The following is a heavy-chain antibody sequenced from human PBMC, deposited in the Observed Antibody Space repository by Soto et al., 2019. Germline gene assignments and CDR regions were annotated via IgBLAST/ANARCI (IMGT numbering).Heavy chain of an antibody. CDR3: ANTLRGDYYFFQY. D-gene: IGHD2-21*02. V-gene: IGHV4-34*01. Sequence: SETLSLTCAVYCGSFSGYYGSWILQPRGKGLEWIGEINHSGSTNYNPSLKSRVTISVDTSKNQFSLKLTSVIAADTAVYYCANTLRGDYYFFQYWGQGSLVTVSS. CDR1: CGSFSGYY. CDR2: INHSGST. J-gene: IGHJ1*01.